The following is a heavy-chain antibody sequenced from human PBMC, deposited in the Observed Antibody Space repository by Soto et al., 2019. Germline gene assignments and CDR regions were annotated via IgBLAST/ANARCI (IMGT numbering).Heavy chain of an antibody. D-gene: IGHD1-7*01. J-gene: IGHJ5*02. CDR1: GGTFSSYA. V-gene: IGHV1-69*13. Sequence: SVKVSCKASGGTFSSYAISWVRQAPGQGLKWMGGIIPIFGTANYAQKFQGRVTITADESTSTAYMELSSLRSEDTAVYYCARGITGTTFPQGEPKNWFDPWGQGTLVTVSS. CDR2: IIPIFGTA. CDR3: ARGITGTTFPQGEPKNWFDP.